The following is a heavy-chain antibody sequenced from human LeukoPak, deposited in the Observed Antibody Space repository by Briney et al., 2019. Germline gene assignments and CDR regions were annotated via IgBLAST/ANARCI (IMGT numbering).Heavy chain of an antibody. J-gene: IGHJ4*02. Sequence: GSLRLSCAASGFTFSGSSMHWVRQASGKGLEWVGRIRSKANSYATAYPASVKGRFTISRDDSKNTAYLQMNSLKTEDTAVYYCTAQGLSGSYPFDCWGQGTLVTVSS. CDR1: GFTFSGSS. CDR2: IRSKANSYAT. CDR3: TAQGLSGSYPFDC. V-gene: IGHV3-73*01. D-gene: IGHD1-26*01.